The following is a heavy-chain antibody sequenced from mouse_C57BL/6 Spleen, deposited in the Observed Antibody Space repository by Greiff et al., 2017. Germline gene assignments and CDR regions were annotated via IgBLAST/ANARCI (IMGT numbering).Heavy chain of an antibody. V-gene: IGHV1-80*01. Sequence: QVQLKESGAELVKPGASVKISCKASGYAFSSYWMNWVKQRPGKGLEWIGQIYPGDGDTNYNGKFKGKATLTADKSSSTAYMQLSSLTSEDSAVYFCNYRRTYYAMDYWGQGTSVTVSS. CDR3: NYRRTYYAMDY. D-gene: IGHD1-1*01. CDR2: IYPGDGDT. CDR1: GYAFSSYW. J-gene: IGHJ4*01.